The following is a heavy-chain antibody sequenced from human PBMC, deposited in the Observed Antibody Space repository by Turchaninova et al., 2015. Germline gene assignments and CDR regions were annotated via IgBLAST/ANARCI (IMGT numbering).Heavy chain of an antibody. D-gene: IGHD3-9*01. CDR2: IYHSGST. V-gene: IGHV4-38-2*01. J-gene: IGHJ4*02. CDR3: ARNGVLRYFDWH. Sequence: QVQLQESGPGLVKPSETLSLTCAVSGYSISSGYSWGWIRQPPGKGLEWIGCIYHSGSTYYNPSTKSRVTISVYTSKNPFSLKLSSVTAADTAVYYCARNGVLRYFDWHWGQGTLVTVSS. CDR1: GYSISSGYS.